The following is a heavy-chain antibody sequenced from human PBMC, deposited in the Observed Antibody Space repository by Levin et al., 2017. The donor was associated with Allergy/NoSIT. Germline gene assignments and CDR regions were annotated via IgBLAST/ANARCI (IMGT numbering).Heavy chain of an antibody. V-gene: IGHV4-4*02. Sequence: SQTLSLTCAVSGGSISSSNWWSWVRQPPGKGLEWIGEIYHSGSTNYNPSLKSRVTISVDKSKNQFSLKLSSVTAADTAVYYCARDPSGIAATWYFDLWGRGTLVTVSS. CDR3: ARDPSGIAATWYFDL. J-gene: IGHJ2*01. D-gene: IGHD6-25*01. CDR2: IYHSGST. CDR1: GGSISSSNW.